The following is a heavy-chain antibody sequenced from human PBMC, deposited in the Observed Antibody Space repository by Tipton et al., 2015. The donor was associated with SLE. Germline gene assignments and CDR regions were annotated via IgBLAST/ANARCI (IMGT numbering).Heavy chain of an antibody. CDR3: ARGGVSSKWLDP. J-gene: IGHJ5*02. V-gene: IGHV4-61*08. CDR2: IYYSGTT. Sequence: TLSLTCTVSGGSLSITDYYWGWIRQPPGKGLEWIGYIYYSGTTNYNPSLKSRVTISVDTSKNQFSLKLTSVTAADTAVYYCARGGVSSKWLDPWGQGILVTVSS. D-gene: IGHD6-6*01. CDR1: GGSLSITDYY.